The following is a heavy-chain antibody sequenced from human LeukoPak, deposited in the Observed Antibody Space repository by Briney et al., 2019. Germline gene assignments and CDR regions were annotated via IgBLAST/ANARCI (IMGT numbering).Heavy chain of an antibody. Sequence: ASVKVSCKASGYTFTGYYMNWVRQAPGQGLEWMGWINSDSGFTKYAQKFQGSVTMTRDTSITTVYMDLPRLTSDDTAVYYCARNFDMKGFDPWGQGTLVTVSS. J-gene: IGHJ5*02. CDR2: INSDSGFT. D-gene: IGHD3-9*01. V-gene: IGHV1-2*02. CDR1: GYTFTGYY. CDR3: ARNFDMKGFDP.